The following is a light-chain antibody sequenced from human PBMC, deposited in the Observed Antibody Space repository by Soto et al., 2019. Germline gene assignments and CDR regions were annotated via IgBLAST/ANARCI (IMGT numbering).Light chain of an antibody. CDR1: QTIDRS. J-gene: IGKJ3*01. CDR3: QQRQSLPFT. V-gene: IGKV1-39*01. CDR2: DAS. Sequence: DVQMTQSPPSLSASVGDRVTITCRASQTIDRSLNWYQQKPGKAPKLLIYDASNLQSGVPSRFSGIGSGPDFTLTISSLQPDDFATYYCQQRQSLPFTFGPGTKVDIK.